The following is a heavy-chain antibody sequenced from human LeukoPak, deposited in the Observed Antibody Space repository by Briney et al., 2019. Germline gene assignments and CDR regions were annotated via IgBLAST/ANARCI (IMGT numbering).Heavy chain of an antibody. D-gene: IGHD3-9*01. Sequence: GGSLRLSCAASGFTFSSYEMNWVRQAPGKGLEWVSYISSSGSTIYCADSVKGRFTISRDNAKNSLYLQMNSLRAEDTAVYYCARDSRHFDWLLGAAFDIWGQGTMVTVSS. CDR1: GFTFSSYE. CDR2: ISSSGSTI. J-gene: IGHJ3*02. CDR3: ARDSRHFDWLLGAAFDI. V-gene: IGHV3-48*03.